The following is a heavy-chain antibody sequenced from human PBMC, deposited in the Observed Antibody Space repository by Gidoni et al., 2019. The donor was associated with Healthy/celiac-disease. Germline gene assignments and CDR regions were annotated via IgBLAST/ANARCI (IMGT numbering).Heavy chain of an antibody. V-gene: IGHV3-53*02. Sequence: EVQLVETGGGLIQHGGSLRHSCAASGFNVSSNYMSWVRQAPGKGLEWVSVIYRGGSTYYADSVKGRFTISSDNSKNTLYLQMNSLRAEDTAVYYCARGYSSSLDYWGQGTLVTVSS. CDR2: IYRGGST. J-gene: IGHJ4*02. D-gene: IGHD6-6*01. CDR1: GFNVSSNY. CDR3: ARGYSSSLDY.